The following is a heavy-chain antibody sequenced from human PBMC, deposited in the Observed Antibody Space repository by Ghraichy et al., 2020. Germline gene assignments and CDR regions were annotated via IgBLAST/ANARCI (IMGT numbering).Heavy chain of an antibody. CDR3: AKGGILGATFEGDFGY. D-gene: IGHD1-26*01. CDR2: ISGSGGST. CDR1: GFTFSSYA. Sequence: GGSLRLSCAASGFTFSSYAMSWVRQAPGKGLEWVSAISGSGGSTYYADSVKGRFTISRDNSKNTLYLQMNSLRAEDTAVYYCAKGGILGATFEGDFGYWGQGTLVTVSS. V-gene: IGHV3-23*01. J-gene: IGHJ4*02.